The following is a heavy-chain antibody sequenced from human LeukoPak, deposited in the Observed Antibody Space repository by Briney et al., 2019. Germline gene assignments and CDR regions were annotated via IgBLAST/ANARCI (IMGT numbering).Heavy chain of an antibody. V-gene: IGHV3-33*01. Sequence: PGRSLRLSCAASGFTFSSYGMHWVRQAPGKGLEWVAVIWYDGSNKYYADSVKGRFTISRDNSKNTLYLQMNSLRAEDTAVYYCARDHYSSSWLYFDYWGQGTLVTVSS. CDR2: IWYDGSNK. D-gene: IGHD6-13*01. J-gene: IGHJ4*02. CDR3: ARDHYSSSWLYFDY. CDR1: GFTFSSYG.